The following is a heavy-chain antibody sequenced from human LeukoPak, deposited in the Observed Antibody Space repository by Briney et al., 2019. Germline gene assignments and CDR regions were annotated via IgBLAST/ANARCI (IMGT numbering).Heavy chain of an antibody. CDR1: GGTFSSYA. V-gene: IGHV1-69*05. CDR3: ARVNVRGNWFDP. J-gene: IGHJ5*02. Sequence: RASVKVSCKASGGTFSSYAISWVRQAHGQGLEWMGGIIPIFGTANYAQKFQGRVTITTDESTSTAYMELSSLRSEDTAVYYCARVNVRGNWFDPWGRGTLVTVSS. CDR2: IIPIFGTA.